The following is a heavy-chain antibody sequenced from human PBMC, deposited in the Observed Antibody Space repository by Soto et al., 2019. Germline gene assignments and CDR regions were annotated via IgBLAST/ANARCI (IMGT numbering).Heavy chain of an antibody. CDR1: GGDISTYY. CDR3: ARGQRFSDWFDP. Sequence: QGQLQESGPGLVKPSETLSLTCTVSGGDISTYYWTWIRQPAGKGLEWTGRSYSSGSTKYNPSLQSRVTMSLDTSKNQFSLRLSSVTAADTAVYYCARGQRFSDWFDPWGQGTLVTVSS. CDR2: SYSSGST. J-gene: IGHJ5*02. D-gene: IGHD3-3*01. V-gene: IGHV4-4*07.